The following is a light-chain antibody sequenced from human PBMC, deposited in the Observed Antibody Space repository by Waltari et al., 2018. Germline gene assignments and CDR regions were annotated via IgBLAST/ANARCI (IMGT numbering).Light chain of an antibody. CDR1: KLGKNY. CDR3: QTWDSSTVL. V-gene: IGLV3-1*01. Sequence: SYELTQPPSVSVSPGQTARITCSGEKLGKNYVSWYQPKPGQSPVLVIYEDNKRPSGIPERFSGSTSGNTATLTISGTPAMDEADFYCQTWDSSTVLFGGGTKLTVL. CDR2: EDN. J-gene: IGLJ2*01.